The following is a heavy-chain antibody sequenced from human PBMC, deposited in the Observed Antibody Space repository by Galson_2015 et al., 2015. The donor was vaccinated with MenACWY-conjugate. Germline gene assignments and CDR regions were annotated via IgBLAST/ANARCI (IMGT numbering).Heavy chain of an antibody. V-gene: IGHV3-23*01. CDR1: GFTFRQYA. Sequence: LRLSCAVSGFTFRQYAMSWVRQAPGPGLEWVAIISDSGAATHYIDSVKGRFTISRDNSKNTLYLQMSRLRAEDTALYYCAKDVYMDVWGKGTTVSVSS. CDR2: ISDSGAAT. J-gene: IGHJ6*03. CDR3: AKDVYMDV.